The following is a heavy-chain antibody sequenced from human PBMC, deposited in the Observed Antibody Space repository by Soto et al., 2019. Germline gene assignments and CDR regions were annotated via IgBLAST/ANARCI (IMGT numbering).Heavy chain of an antibody. CDR1: GFTFSSYS. V-gene: IGHV3-21*01. CDR3: ARESRDGYNDGAFDI. D-gene: IGHD5-12*01. Sequence: GGSLRLSCAASGFTFSSYSMNWVRQAPGKGLEWVSSISSSSSYIYYADSVKGRFTISRDNAKNSLYLQMNSLRAEDTAVYFCARESRDGYNDGAFDIWGQGTMVTVSS. J-gene: IGHJ3*02. CDR2: ISSSSSYI.